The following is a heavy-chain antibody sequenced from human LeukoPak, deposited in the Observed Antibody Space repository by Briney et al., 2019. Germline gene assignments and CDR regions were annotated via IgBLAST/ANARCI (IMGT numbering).Heavy chain of an antibody. CDR1: GFTFSSYA. CDR3: ASSPTSFDY. J-gene: IGHJ4*02. CDR2: ISSSSSTI. V-gene: IGHV3-48*04. Sequence: QAGGSLRLSCAASGFTFSSYAMYWVRQAPGKGLEWVSYISSSSSTIYYADSVKGRFTISRDNAKNSLHLQMSSLRAEDTAVYYCASSPTSFDYWGQGTLVTVSS. D-gene: IGHD4-11*01.